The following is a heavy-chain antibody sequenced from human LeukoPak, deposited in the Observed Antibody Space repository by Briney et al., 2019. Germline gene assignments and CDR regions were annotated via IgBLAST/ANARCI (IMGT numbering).Heavy chain of an antibody. Sequence: GGSLRLSCAASGFTFSSYGMHWVRQAPGKGLEWVAFIRYDGSNKYYADSVKGRFTISRDNSKNTLYLQMNSLRAEDTAVYYCAKTGIAVAGTTRRPTDYWGQGTLVTVSS. V-gene: IGHV3-30*02. CDR1: GFTFSSYG. D-gene: IGHD6-19*01. CDR2: IRYDGSNK. CDR3: AKTGIAVAGTTRRPTDY. J-gene: IGHJ4*02.